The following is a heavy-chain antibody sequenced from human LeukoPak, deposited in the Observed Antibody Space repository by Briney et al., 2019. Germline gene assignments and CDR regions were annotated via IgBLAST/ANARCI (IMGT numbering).Heavy chain of an antibody. Sequence: SQTLSLTCTVSGGSISSGDYYWSWIRQPLGKGLEWIGYIYYSGSTYYNPSLKSRVTISVDTSKNQFSLKLSSVTAADTAVYYCAREIAVAGSYYFDYWGQGTLVTVSS. CDR1: GGSISSGDYY. J-gene: IGHJ4*02. D-gene: IGHD6-19*01. CDR3: AREIAVAGSYYFDY. V-gene: IGHV4-30-4*01. CDR2: IYYSGST.